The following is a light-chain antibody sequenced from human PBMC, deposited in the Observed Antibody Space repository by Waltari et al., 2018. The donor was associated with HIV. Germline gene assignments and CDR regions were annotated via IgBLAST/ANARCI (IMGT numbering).Light chain of an antibody. CDR3: ASWDDTLGVV. V-gene: IGLV1-44*01. J-gene: IGLJ2*01. CDR1: PSNIGHNS. CDR2: SNS. Sequence: QSVLTQPPSASGTPGPSVTISCSGSPSNIGHNSVNWYQQFPGSAPKLLLYSNSQRPLGVPDRFSGSKSGSSASLAISGPQADDEAHYYCASWDDTLGVVFGGGTTLTVL.